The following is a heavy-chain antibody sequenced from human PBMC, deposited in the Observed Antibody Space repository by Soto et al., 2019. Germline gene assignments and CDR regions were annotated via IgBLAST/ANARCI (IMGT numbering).Heavy chain of an antibody. J-gene: IGHJ4*02. D-gene: IGHD3-3*01. V-gene: IGHV3-66*01. CDR3: ARDTFGGAYDFLH. CDR2: ISSGGST. CDR1: EFTVSSCY. Sequence: EVQLVESGGGLVQPGGSLRLSCAASEFTVSSCYMTWVRQAPGKGLQWVAVISSGGSTYYADSVKGRFTISRDNSKNTLYLEMNSLRAEDTAVYYCARDTFGGAYDFLHGGQGTLVTVSS.